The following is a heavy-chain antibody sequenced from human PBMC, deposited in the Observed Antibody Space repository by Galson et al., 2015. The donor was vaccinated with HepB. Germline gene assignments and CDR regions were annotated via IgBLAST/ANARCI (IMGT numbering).Heavy chain of an antibody. Sequence: SLRLSCAASGFTFSTYNMNWVRQAPGKGLEWVSSISTSGSYIYYADSVKGRFTVSRDNAKNSLYLQMNSLRAEDTAVYYCARPSVDEAFDIWGQGTMATVSS. CDR3: ARPSVDEAFDI. D-gene: IGHD5-12*01. J-gene: IGHJ3*02. CDR1: GFTFSTYN. CDR2: ISTSGSYI. V-gene: IGHV3-21*01.